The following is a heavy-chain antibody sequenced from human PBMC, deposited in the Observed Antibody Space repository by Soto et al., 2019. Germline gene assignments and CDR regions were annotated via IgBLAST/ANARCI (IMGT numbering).Heavy chain of an antibody. CDR1: GGTFSSYA. Sequence: QVQLVQSGAEVKKPGSSVKVSCKASGGTFSSYAITWVRQAPGQGLEWMGGIIPIFGTANYAQKFQGRVTITADESTSTAYMELSSLRAEDTAVYYCASAVGIGVVVVAATKYYYYYGMDVWGQGTTVIVSS. V-gene: IGHV1-69*01. CDR3: ASAVGIGVVVVAATKYYYYYGMDV. D-gene: IGHD2-15*01. J-gene: IGHJ6*02. CDR2: IIPIFGTA.